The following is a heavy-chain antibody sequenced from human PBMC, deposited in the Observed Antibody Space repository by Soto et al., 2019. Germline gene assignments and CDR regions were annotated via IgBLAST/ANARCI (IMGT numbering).Heavy chain of an antibody. Sequence: GGSLRLSWAAAGVTFSSYAMSWVRKAPGKGLEWVSAISGSGGSTYYADSVKGRFTISRDNSKNTLYLQMNSLRAEDTAVYYCAKDQYSGYDNVLDYYYYGTDVWGQGTTVTVSS. J-gene: IGHJ6*02. CDR2: ISGSGGST. CDR3: AKDQYSGYDNVLDYYYYGTDV. V-gene: IGHV3-23*01. D-gene: IGHD5-12*01. CDR1: GVTFSSYA.